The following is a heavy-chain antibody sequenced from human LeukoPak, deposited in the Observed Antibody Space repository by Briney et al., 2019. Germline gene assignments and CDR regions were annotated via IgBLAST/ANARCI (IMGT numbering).Heavy chain of an antibody. CDR3: ARDQSGGSTFWYFDL. J-gene: IGHJ2*01. D-gene: IGHD4-23*01. CDR2: IDPSDSYT. V-gene: IGHV5-10-1*01. CDR1: AYHFANYW. Sequence: GESLKISCKGSAYHFANYWISWVRQMPGKGLGLIRRIDPSDSYTDYSPSFQGHVTLSVDKSTNTAYLQWSGLKASDTATYYCARDQSGGSTFWYFDLWGRGTLVTVSS.